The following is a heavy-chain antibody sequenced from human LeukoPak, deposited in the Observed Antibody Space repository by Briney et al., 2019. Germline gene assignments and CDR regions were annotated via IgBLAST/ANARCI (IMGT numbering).Heavy chain of an antibody. CDR3: ARVPGPTDRKNYYYYMDV. V-gene: IGHV4-39*01. CDR2: IYSSGST. CDR1: GVSISSSSYY. D-gene: IGHD2-2*01. J-gene: IGHJ6*03. Sequence: SETLSLTCNVSGVSISSSSYYWGWIRQPPGKGLEWIGSIYSSGSTYYNSSLKSRVTISIDTSKNQVSLKLSSVTAADTAVYYCARVPGPTDRKNYYYYMDVWGKGTTVTVSS.